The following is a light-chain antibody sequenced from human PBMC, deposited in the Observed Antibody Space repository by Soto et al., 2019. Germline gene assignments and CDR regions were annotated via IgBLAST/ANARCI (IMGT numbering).Light chain of an antibody. CDR3: GADHGSGSYFVYWV. V-gene: IGLV9-49*01. CDR2: VGTGGIVG. Sequence: QAVVTQPPSASASLGASVTLTCTLSSGYSYYKVDWHQQRPGKGPRFVMRVGTGGIVGSKGDGIPDRFSVLGSGLNRYLTIKNIQEEDESEYHCGADHGSGSYFVYWVFGGGTKPPS. J-gene: IGLJ3*02. CDR1: SGYSYYK.